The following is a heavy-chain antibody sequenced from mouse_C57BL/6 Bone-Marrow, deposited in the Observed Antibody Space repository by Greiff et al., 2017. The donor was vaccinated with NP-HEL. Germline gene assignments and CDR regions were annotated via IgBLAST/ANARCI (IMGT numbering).Heavy chain of an antibody. CDR3: ARRGSSYDYAMDY. D-gene: IGHD1-1*01. CDR1: GYTFTSYW. J-gene: IGHJ4*01. CDR2: IDPSDSEN. Sequence: QVQLQQPGAELVRPGSSVKLSCKASGYTFTSYWMHWVKQRPIQGLEWIGNIDPSDSENHYNQKFKDKATLTVDKSSSTAYMQLSSQTSEDSAVYYGARRGSSYDYAMDYWGQGTSVTVSS. V-gene: IGHV1-52*01.